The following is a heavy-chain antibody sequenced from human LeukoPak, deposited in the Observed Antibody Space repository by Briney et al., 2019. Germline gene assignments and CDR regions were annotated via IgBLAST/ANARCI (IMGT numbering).Heavy chain of an antibody. CDR1: GGSISSSSYY. CDR3: ARQINVLRFLEWTGGDWFDP. Sequence: SETLSLTCTASGGSISSSSYYWGWIRQPPGKGLEWIGSIYYSGSTYYNPSLKSRVTISVDTSKNQFSLKLSSVTAADTAVYYCARQINVLRFLEWTGGDWFDPWGQGTLVTVSS. J-gene: IGHJ5*02. V-gene: IGHV4-39*01. CDR2: IYYSGST. D-gene: IGHD3-3*01.